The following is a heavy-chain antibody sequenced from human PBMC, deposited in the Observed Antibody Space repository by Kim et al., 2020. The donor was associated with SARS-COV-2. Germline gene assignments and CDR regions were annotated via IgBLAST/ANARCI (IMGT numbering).Heavy chain of an antibody. CDR2: IYYSGST. CDR1: GGSISSSSYY. D-gene: IGHD3-10*01. J-gene: IGHJ6*02. V-gene: IGHV4-39*01. Sequence: SETLSLTYTVSGGSISSSSYYWGWIRQPPGKGLEWIGSIYYSGSTYYNPSLKSRVTISVDTSKNQFSLKLSSVTAADTAVYYCARHVKSGSGSYHRRLGMDVWGQGTTVTVSS. CDR3: ARHVKSGSGSYHRRLGMDV.